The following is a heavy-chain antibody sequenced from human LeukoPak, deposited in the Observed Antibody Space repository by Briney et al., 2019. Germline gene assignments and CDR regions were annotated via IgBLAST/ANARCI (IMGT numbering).Heavy chain of an antibody. CDR1: GFTFSSYW. J-gene: IGHJ4*02. CDR2: IKQDGSEK. D-gene: IGHD2-21*02. V-gene: IGHV3-7*01. CDR3: ARSCGGDCYWAFDY. Sequence: GGSLRLSCAASGFTFSSYWMSWVRQAPGKGLEWVANIKQDGSEKYYVDSVKGRFTISRDNAKNSLYLQMNSLRAEDTAVYYCARSCGGDCYWAFDYWGQGTLVTVSS.